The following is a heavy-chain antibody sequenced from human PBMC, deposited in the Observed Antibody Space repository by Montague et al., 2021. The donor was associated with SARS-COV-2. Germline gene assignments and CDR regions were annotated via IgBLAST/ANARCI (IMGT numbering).Heavy chain of an antibody. CDR2: IYTSGST. D-gene: IGHD3-10*01. CDR3: AREAWFGDKTSASEYYGMDV. V-gene: IGHV4-4*07. Sequence: SETLSITCTVSGGSISSYYWSWIRQPAGKGLEWIGRIYTSGSTNXNPSLKSRVTMSVDTSKNQFSLKLSSVTAADTAVYYCAREAWFGDKTSASEYYGMDVWGQGTTVTVSS. CDR1: GGSISSYY. J-gene: IGHJ6*02.